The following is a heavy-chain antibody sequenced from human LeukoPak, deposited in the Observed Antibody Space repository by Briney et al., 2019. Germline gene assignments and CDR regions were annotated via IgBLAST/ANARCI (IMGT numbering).Heavy chain of an antibody. CDR3: ARGVGETLSGWTLDY. V-gene: IGHV3-30*04. D-gene: IGHD6-19*01. Sequence: PGGSLRLSCAASGFDFSSYAMHWVRQAPGKGLEWMAVIIYDGSNKNYADSVKGRFTISRDNSRNPLYMKMNSLRVEDTAVYYCARGVGETLSGWTLDYWGHGTLVAVSS. CDR1: GFDFSSYA. CDR2: IIYDGSNK. J-gene: IGHJ4*01.